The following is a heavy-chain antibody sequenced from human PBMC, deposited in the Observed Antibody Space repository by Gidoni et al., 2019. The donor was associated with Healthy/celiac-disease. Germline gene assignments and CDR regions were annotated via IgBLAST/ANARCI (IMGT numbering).Heavy chain of an antibody. J-gene: IGHJ4*02. CDR3: ARDDYQLLDY. Sequence: QVQLQESGPGLVKPSQTLSLTCTVSGGSISSGSYYWSWIRQPAGKGLEWIGRIYTSGSTNYNPSLKSRVTISVDTSKNQFSLKLSSVTAADTAVYYCARDDYQLLDYWGQGTLVTVSS. D-gene: IGHD2-2*01. CDR2: IYTSGST. CDR1: GGSISSGSYY. V-gene: IGHV4-61*02.